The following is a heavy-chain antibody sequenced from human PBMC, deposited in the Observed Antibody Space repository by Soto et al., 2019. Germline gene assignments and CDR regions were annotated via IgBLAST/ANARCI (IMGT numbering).Heavy chain of an antibody. CDR3: ARDLWVDYDYVWGSYRPPDY. Sequence: QVQLVESGGGVVQPGRSLRLSCAASGFTFSSYAIHLVRQAPGKGLEWVAVISYDGSNKYYADSVKGRFTISRDNSKNTLYLNMSSLRAAARDLYYCARDLWVDYDYVWGSYRPPDYWGQGTLVTVSS. CDR1: GFTFSSYA. CDR2: ISYDGSNK. J-gene: IGHJ4*02. V-gene: IGHV3-30-3*01. D-gene: IGHD3-16*02.